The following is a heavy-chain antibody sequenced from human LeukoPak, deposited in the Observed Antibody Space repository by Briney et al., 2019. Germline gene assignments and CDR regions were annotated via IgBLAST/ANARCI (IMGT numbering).Heavy chain of an antibody. Sequence: ASVKVSCKASGYTFTSYGISWARQAPGQGLEWMGWISAYNGNTNYAQELQGRVTMTTDTSTSTAYMELRSLRSDDTAVYYCARVKRITMVRGVISGMDVWGKGTTVTVSS. CDR1: GYTFTSYG. V-gene: IGHV1-18*04. J-gene: IGHJ6*04. CDR2: ISAYNGNT. D-gene: IGHD3-10*01. CDR3: ARVKRITMVRGVISGMDV.